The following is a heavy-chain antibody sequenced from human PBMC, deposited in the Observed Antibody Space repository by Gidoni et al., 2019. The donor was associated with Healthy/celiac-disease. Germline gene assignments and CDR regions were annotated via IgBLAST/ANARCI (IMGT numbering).Heavy chain of an antibody. J-gene: IGHJ4*02. V-gene: IGHV4-38-2*02. Sequence: QVQLQESGPGLVKPSETLSLTCTVSGYSSSSGYYWGWIRQPPGKGLEWIGSIYHSGSTYYNPSLKSRVTISVDTSKNQFSLKLSSVTAADTAVYYCARDVSLWGQGTLVTVSS. CDR3: ARDVSL. D-gene: IGHD2-8*01. CDR1: GYSSSSGYY. CDR2: IYHSGST.